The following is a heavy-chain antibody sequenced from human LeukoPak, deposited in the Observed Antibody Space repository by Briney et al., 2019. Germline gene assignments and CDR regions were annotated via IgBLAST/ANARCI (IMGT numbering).Heavy chain of an antibody. CDR1: GFTFSSYG. CDR3: ARGEGSGGY. Sequence: GGSLRLSCAASGFTFSSYGMHWVRQAPGKGLERVAVIWYDGSNKYYADSVKGRFTISRDNSKNTLYLQMNSLRAEDTAVYYCARGEGSGGYWGQGTLVTVSS. D-gene: IGHD6-25*01. CDR2: IWYDGSNK. J-gene: IGHJ4*02. V-gene: IGHV3-33*01.